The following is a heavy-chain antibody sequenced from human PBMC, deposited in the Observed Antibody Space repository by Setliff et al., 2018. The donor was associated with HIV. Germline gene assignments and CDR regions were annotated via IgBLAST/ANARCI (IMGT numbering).Heavy chain of an antibody. CDR1: GGTFSSYP. V-gene: IGHV1-69*13. D-gene: IGHD3-22*01. J-gene: IGHJ6*03. Sequence: SVKVSCKASGGTFSSYPISWVRQAPGQGLEWMGGIIPIFGTTHYAQKFQGRVTVTADESTSTAYMQLSSLRSDDTAVYYGARGRNYDSSGYGDYYYYMDVWGKGTTVTV. CDR3: ARGRNYDSSGYGDYYYYMDV. CDR2: IIPIFGTT.